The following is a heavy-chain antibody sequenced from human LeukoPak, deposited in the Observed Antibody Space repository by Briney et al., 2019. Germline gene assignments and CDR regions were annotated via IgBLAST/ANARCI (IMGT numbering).Heavy chain of an antibody. CDR3: ARHRDVLLWFGESPGDAFDI. J-gene: IGHJ3*02. CDR2: IYYSGST. D-gene: IGHD3-10*01. Sequence: SETLSLTCTVSGGSISSYYWSWIRQPPGKGLEWIGYIYYSGSTNYNPSLKSRVTISVDTSKNQFSLKLSSVTAADTAVYYCARHRDVLLWFGESPGDAFDIWGQGTMVTVSS. CDR1: GGSISSYY. V-gene: IGHV4-59*01.